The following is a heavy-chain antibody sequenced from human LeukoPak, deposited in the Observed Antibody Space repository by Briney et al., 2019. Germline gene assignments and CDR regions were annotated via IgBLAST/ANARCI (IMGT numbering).Heavy chain of an antibody. D-gene: IGHD3-22*01. CDR3: ATLSSGYYYGLDY. CDR1: GYSFTSYW. Sequence: GESLKISCKGSGYSFTSYWIGWVRQTPGKGPEWMGIIYPGDSDTRYSPSFQGQVTISADKSISTAYLQWSSLKASDTAMYYCATLSSGYYYGLDYWGQGTLVTVSS. V-gene: IGHV5-51*01. CDR2: IYPGDSDT. J-gene: IGHJ4*02.